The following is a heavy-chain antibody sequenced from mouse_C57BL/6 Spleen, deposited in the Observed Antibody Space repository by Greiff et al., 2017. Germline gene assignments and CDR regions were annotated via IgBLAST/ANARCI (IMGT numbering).Heavy chain of an antibody. V-gene: IGHV1-82*01. CDR2: IYPGDGDT. CDR1: GYAFSSSW. Sequence: QVQLQQSGPELVKPGASVKISCKASGYAFSSSWMNWVKQRPGKGLEWIGRIYPGDGDTNYNGKFKGKATLTADKSSSTADMQLSSLASEDSAVYFCARADYDGAYWGQGTLVTVSA. D-gene: IGHD2-3*01. J-gene: IGHJ3*01. CDR3: ARADYDGAY.